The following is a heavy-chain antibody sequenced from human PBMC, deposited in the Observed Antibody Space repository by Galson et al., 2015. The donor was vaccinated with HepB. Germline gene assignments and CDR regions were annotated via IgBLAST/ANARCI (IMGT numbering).Heavy chain of an antibody. CDR3: ARTFYFDY. V-gene: IGHV3-30*04. CDR1: GFTFSGYA. Sequence: SLRLSCAASGFTFSGYAMNWVRQAPGKGLEWVAVLSSHGDNEYYADSVKGRFTISRDNSENTVYLQMHSLRVEDTAVYCCARTFYFDYWGQGTLVTVSS. CDR2: LSSHGDNE. D-gene: IGHD3-16*01. J-gene: IGHJ4*02.